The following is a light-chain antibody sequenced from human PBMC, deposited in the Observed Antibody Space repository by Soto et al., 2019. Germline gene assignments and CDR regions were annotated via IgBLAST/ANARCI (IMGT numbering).Light chain of an antibody. Sequence: EIVLTQSPATLSLSPGERATLSCRASQSVSSYLAWYQQKPGQAPRLLIYGASSRAIGIPDRFSGSGSGTDFTLTISRLEPEDFTVYYWQQYGSSPLTFGGGTKVDI. CDR2: GAS. CDR3: QQYGSSPLT. V-gene: IGKV3-20*01. J-gene: IGKJ4*02. CDR1: QSVSSY.